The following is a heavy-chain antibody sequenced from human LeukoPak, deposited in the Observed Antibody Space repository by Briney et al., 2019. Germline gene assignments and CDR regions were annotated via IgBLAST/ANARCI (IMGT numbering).Heavy chain of an antibody. V-gene: IGHV3-11*04. CDR2: ISSSGSTI. D-gene: IGHD3-22*01. J-gene: IGHJ3*02. Sequence: PGGSLRLSCAASGFTFSDYYMSWIRQAPGKGLEWVSYISSSGSTIYYADSVKGRFTISRDNSKNTLYLQMNSLRAEDTAVYYCARDANYYDSSGYYVGAFDIWGQGTVVTVSS. CDR1: GFTFSDYY. CDR3: ARDANYYDSSGYYVGAFDI.